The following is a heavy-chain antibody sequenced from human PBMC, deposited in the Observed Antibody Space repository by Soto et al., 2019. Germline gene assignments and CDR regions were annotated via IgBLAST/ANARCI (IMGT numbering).Heavy chain of an antibody. CDR1: GYPFTHYG. CDR3: ARDQSFGRTYYYGIDV. V-gene: IGHV1-18*01. CDR2: ISPFNGNT. D-gene: IGHD3-10*01. Sequence: QVQLVQSGGEVKKPGASVRVSCKSSGYPFTHYGITWIRQAPGQGLEWMGWISPFNGNTNYGQTLQGRVTLTTDTSTSTVFMELRSLTSDDTAVYYCARDQSFGRTYYYGIDVWGQGTTVTVSS. J-gene: IGHJ6*02.